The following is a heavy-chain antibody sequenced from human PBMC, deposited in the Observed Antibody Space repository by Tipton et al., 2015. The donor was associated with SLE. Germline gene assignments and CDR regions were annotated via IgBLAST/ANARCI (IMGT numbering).Heavy chain of an antibody. CDR2: INSDGSST. Sequence: SLRLSCAASGFTFSSYAMSWVRQAPGKGLVWVSRINSDGSSTSYADSVKGRFTISRDNAKNTLYLQMNSLRAADTAVYYCAREILYSNSPYYFDYWGQGTLVTVSS. V-gene: IGHV3-74*01. CDR3: AREILYSNSPYYFDY. J-gene: IGHJ4*02. CDR1: GFTFSSYA. D-gene: IGHD4-11*01.